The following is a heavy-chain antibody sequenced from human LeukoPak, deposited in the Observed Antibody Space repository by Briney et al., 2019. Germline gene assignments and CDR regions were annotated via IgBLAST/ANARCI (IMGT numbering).Heavy chain of an antibody. CDR3: ATYLRELLWSEAFDY. V-gene: IGHV1-24*01. Sequence: ASVKVSCKVSGYTLTELSMHWVRQAPGKGLEWMGGFDPEDGETIYAQKFQGRVTMTEDTSTDTAYMELSSLRSEDTAVYYCATYLRELLWSEAFDYWGQGTLVTVSS. CDR1: GYTLTELS. CDR2: FDPEDGET. D-gene: IGHD1-26*01. J-gene: IGHJ4*02.